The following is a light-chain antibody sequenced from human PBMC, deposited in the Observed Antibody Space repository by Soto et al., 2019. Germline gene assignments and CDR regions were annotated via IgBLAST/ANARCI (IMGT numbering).Light chain of an antibody. CDR2: DAS. J-gene: IGKJ5*01. CDR1: QALKNF. Sequence: DFQMTQSPSSLSASVGDRVTITCRATQALKNFLNWYQQKPGRAPKLLLSDASTLQRGVPSRFSGSGSGTHFTFVISSLQPEDVGTYYCQQSDNLPLTCGQGTRLDIK. V-gene: IGKV1-33*01. CDR3: QQSDNLPLT.